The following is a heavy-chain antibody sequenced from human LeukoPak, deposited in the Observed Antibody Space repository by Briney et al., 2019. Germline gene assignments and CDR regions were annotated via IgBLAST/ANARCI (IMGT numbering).Heavy chain of an antibody. CDR2: IYSGGST. V-gene: IGHV3-66*01. J-gene: IGHJ6*02. CDR3: ARDLRYFDWLLSHYYYYYGMDV. CDR1: GFTVSSNY. Sequence: GGSLRLSCAASGFTVSSNYMSWVRQAPGKGLEWVSVIYSGGSTYYADSVKGRFTISRDNSKNTLYLQTNSLRAEDTAVYCCARDLRYFDWLLSHYYYYYGMDVWGQGTTVTVSS. D-gene: IGHD3-9*01.